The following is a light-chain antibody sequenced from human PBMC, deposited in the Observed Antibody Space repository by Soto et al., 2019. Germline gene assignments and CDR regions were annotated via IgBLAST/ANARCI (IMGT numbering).Light chain of an antibody. J-gene: IGKJ4*01. CDR2: DAS. Sequence: EIVLTQSPATLSLSPGERATLSCRASQSVRSNYLAWYQQKPGQAPRFLIYDASSRATGIPDRFSGSGSGTDFTLTISRLEPEDFAVYYCQQYGSSPLTCGGGTKVEIK. V-gene: IGKV3-20*01. CDR1: QSVRSNY. CDR3: QQYGSSPLT.